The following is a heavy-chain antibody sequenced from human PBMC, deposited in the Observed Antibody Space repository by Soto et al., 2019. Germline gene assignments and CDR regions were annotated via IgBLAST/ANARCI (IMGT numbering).Heavy chain of an antibody. V-gene: IGHV1-69*01. D-gene: IGHD6-13*01. J-gene: IGHJ4*02. Sequence: QAQVVQSGAEVRKPGSSVKLSCKASEGTFNSYAIAWVRQAPGQGLEWMGGIIPYYNTLNYAQKFQDRVTIYADDSTTTVYMEMRSLRSDDTAVYFCASGASRWYPYCFDSWAQATVVTVSS. CDR2: IIPYYNTL. CDR3: ASGASRWYPYCFDS. CDR1: EGTFNSYA.